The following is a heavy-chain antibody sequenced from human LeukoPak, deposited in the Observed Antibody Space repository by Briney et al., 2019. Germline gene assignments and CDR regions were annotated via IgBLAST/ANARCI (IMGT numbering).Heavy chain of an antibody. D-gene: IGHD3-22*01. CDR3: ATDFRSYDSSGYHY. CDR2: IYHSGST. V-gene: IGHV4-4*02. J-gene: IGHJ4*02. Sequence: SGTLSLTCAVSGGSISSSNWWSWVRQPPGKGLEWIGEIYHSGSTNYNPSLKSRVTISVDKSKNQFSLKLSSVTAADTAVYYCATDFRSYDSSGYHYWGQGTLVTVSS. CDR1: GGSISSSNW.